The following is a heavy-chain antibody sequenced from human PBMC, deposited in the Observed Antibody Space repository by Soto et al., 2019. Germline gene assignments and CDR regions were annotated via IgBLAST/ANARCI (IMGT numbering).Heavy chain of an antibody. J-gene: IGHJ4*02. CDR3: AKGTIRWCSGGTCYPFDS. Sequence: EVQLLESGGGLEQPGGSLRLSCAASGFTFSSYAMTWVRQAPGKGLECVSVITASGDATAYADSVKGRFTMSRDNSKNTLFLKMNSLRVEDTAVYYCAKGTIRWCSGGTCYPFDSWGQGTLVTVSS. CDR1: GFTFSSYA. V-gene: IGHV3-23*01. CDR2: ITASGDAT. D-gene: IGHD2-15*01.